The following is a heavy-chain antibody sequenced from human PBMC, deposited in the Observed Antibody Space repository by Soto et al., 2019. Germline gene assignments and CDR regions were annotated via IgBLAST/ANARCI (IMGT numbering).Heavy chain of an antibody. CDR1: GFTFSSYA. Sequence: EVQLLESGGGLVQPGGSLRLSCAASGFTFSSYAMSWVRQAPGKGLEWVSAISGRGGSTYYADSVKGRFTISRDNSKNTLDLQRNSRRAEDTAVYYCAKDGGQWLVLTQIDHWGQGTLVTGSS. J-gene: IGHJ4*02. V-gene: IGHV3-23*01. CDR3: AKDGGQWLVLTQIDH. D-gene: IGHD6-19*01. CDR2: ISGRGGST.